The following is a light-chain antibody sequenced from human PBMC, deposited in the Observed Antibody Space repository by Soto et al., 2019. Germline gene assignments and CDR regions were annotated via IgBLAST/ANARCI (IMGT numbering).Light chain of an antibody. Sequence: QSVLTQPPSASGTPGQRVTLSCSGSSSNIGSNYVFWYQHLPGTAPKLLIYRNNHRPSGVPDRFSGSKSGTSASLAISGLRSEDETDYYCAAWDDSLSGVVFGGGTQLTVL. CDR3: AAWDDSLSGVV. CDR1: SSNIGSNY. J-gene: IGLJ2*01. V-gene: IGLV1-47*01. CDR2: RNN.